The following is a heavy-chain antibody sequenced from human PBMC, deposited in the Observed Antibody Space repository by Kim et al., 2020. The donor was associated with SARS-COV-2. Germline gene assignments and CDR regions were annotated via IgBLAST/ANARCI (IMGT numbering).Heavy chain of an antibody. V-gene: IGHV3-66*01. CDR3: ARDSGYDSY. Sequence: GSTYYADSVKGRFTISRDNSKNTLYLQMNSLRAEDTVVYYCARDSGYDSYWGQGTLVTVSS. D-gene: IGHD5-12*01. J-gene: IGHJ4*02. CDR2: GST.